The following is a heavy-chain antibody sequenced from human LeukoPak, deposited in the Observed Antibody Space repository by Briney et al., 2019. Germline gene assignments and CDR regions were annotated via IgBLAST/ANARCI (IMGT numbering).Heavy chain of an antibody. CDR3: ARDGLDGDYGLYFDL. V-gene: IGHV1-46*01. Sequence: ASVKVSCKASGYTFTSYYMHWVRQAPGQGLEWMGIINLSGGSTSYAQKFQGRVTMTRDTSTSTVYMELSSLRSEDTAVYYCARDGLDGDYGLYFDLWGRGTLVTVFS. CDR2: INLSGGST. J-gene: IGHJ2*01. D-gene: IGHD4-17*01. CDR1: GYTFTSYY.